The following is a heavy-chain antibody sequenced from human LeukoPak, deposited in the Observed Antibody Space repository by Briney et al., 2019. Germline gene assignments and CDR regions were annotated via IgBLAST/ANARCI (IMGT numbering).Heavy chain of an antibody. CDR2: ISTSGSTI. V-gene: IGHV3-11*01. CDR3: ARRVNSSSWYLRYYYYGMDV. CDR1: GFTFSDYY. D-gene: IGHD6-13*01. J-gene: IGHJ6*02. Sequence: GGSLRLSCAASGFTFSDYYMSWIRQAPGKGLEWVSYISTSGSTIYYADSVKGRFTISRDNAKNSLYLQMNSLRAEDTAVYYCARRVNSSSWYLRYYYYGMDVWGQGTTVTVSS.